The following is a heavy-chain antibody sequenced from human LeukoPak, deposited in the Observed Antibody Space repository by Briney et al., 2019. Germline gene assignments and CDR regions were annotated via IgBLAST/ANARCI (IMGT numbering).Heavy chain of an antibody. Sequence: QSGGSLRLSCVVSGLPIADFAMHWVRQAPGKGLEWVSLTSGDGVSTFYADSVKGRFSISRDNSKNSLSLEMNSLRTEDTAMYYCARESGKFDYWGQGTLVAVSS. CDR2: TSGDGVST. CDR1: GLPIADFA. J-gene: IGHJ4*02. CDR3: ARESGKFDY. V-gene: IGHV3-43*02.